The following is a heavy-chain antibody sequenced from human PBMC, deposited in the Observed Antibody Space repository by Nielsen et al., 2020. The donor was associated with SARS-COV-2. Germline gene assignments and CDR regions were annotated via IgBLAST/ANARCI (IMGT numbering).Heavy chain of an antibody. CDR3: ARGRRSSSWYVERSPPYYYYGMDV. V-gene: IGHV4-34*01. J-gene: IGHJ6*02. Sequence: GSLRLSCAVYGGSFSGYYWSWIRQPPGKGLEWIGEINHSGSTNYNPSLKSRVTMSVDTSKNQFSLKLSSVTAADTAVYYCARGRRSSSWYVERSPPYYYYGMDVWGQGTTVTVSS. D-gene: IGHD6-13*01. CDR1: GGSFSGYY. CDR2: INHSGST.